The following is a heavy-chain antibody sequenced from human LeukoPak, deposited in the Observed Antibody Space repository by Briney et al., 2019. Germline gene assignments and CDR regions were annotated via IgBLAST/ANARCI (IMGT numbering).Heavy chain of an antibody. CDR1: GYTFTSYG. J-gene: IGHJ4*02. V-gene: IGHV1-8*02. CDR2: MNPNSGNT. Sequence: ASVKLSRKASGYTFTSYGISWVRQAPGQGLEWMGWMNPNSGNTGYAQKFQGRVTMTRNTSISTAYMELSSLRSEDTAVYYCTRRLGVATIAFFDYWGQGTLVTVSS. CDR3: TRRLGVATIAFFDY. D-gene: IGHD5-12*01.